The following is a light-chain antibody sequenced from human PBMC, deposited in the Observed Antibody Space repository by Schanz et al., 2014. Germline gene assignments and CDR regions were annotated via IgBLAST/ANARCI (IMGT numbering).Light chain of an antibody. V-gene: IGKV3-15*01. J-gene: IGKJ4*01. CDR2: GAS. Sequence: EIVMTQSPATLSVSPGERATLSCRASQGVSGNLAWYQQKPGQAPKLLIYGASTRATGIPARFSGSGSGTEFTLTISSLQSEDFAVYYCQQYNNCPLTFGGGTKVEIK. CDR3: QQYNNCPLT. CDR1: QGVSGN.